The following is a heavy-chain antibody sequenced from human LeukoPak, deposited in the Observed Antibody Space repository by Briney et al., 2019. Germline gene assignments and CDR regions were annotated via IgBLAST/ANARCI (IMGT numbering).Heavy chain of an antibody. V-gene: IGHV3-11*06. Sequence: GGSLRLSCAASGFIFSDYYMSWIRQAPGKGLEWVSYISSSSRDTNYADSVKGRFTFSRDNAKKSVYLQMNSLRAEDTAVYYCARTRRYYDSSGYYLDYWGQGTLVTVSS. CDR1: GFIFSDYY. CDR2: ISSSSRDT. J-gene: IGHJ4*02. D-gene: IGHD3-22*01. CDR3: ARTRRYYDSSGYYLDY.